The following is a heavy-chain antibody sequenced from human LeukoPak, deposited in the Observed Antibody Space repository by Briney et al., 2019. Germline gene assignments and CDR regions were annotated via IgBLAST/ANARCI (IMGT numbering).Heavy chain of an antibody. CDR3: ASLVTATRGVDWFDP. D-gene: IGHD2-21*02. CDR1: GYTLTELS. CDR2: FDPEDGET. Sequence: ASVKVSCKVSGYTLTELSMHWVRQAPGKGLEWMGGFDPEDGETIYAQKFQGRVTMTEDTSTDTAYMELSSLRSEDTAVYYCASLVTATRGVDWFDPWGQGTLVTVSS. J-gene: IGHJ5*02. V-gene: IGHV1-24*01.